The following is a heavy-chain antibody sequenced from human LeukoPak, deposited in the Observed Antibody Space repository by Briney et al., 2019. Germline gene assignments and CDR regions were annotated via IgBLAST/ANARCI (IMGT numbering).Heavy chain of an antibody. J-gene: IGHJ6*02. V-gene: IGHV3-7*01. CDR2: IKKDGSVK. CDR1: GFTFSSYA. D-gene: IGHD7-27*01. CDR3: ATYTHWVAGDV. Sequence: GGSLRLSCAASGFTFSSYAMHWVRQAPGKGLEWVADIKKDGSVKEYVDSVKGRFTISRDNAKNSLYLQMDSLRAEDTAVYYCATYTHWVAGDVWGQGTTVSVSS.